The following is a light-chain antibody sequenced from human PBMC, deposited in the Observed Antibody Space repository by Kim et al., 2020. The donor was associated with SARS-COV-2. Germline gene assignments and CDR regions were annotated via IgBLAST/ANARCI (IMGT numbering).Light chain of an antibody. Sequence: LGQTVRSTCQGDSLRSYYASWYQQKPGQAPVLVIYGKNNRPSGIPDRFSGSSSGNTASLTITGAQAEDQADYYCNSRDSSGNHVVFGGGTKLTVL. J-gene: IGLJ2*01. CDR3: NSRDSSGNHVV. CDR2: GKN. V-gene: IGLV3-19*01. CDR1: SLRSYY.